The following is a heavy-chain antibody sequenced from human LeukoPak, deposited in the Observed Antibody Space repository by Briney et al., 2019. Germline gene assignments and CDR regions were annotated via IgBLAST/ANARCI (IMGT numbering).Heavy chain of an antibody. CDR3: AKDQQDIVVVPAATANWFDP. CDR2: IGNDGRT. CDR1: GFTVSSNY. D-gene: IGHD2-2*01. Sequence: GGSLRLSCAASGFTVSSNYMSWVRQAPGKGLECVSVIGNDGRTYYANSVKGRFTISRDISENMLYLQMNSLRAEDTAVYYCAKDQQDIVVVPAATANWFDPWGQGTLVTVSS. V-gene: IGHV3-53*01. J-gene: IGHJ5*02.